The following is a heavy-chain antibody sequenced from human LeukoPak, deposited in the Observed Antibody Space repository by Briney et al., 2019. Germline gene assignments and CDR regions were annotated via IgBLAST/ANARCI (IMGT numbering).Heavy chain of an antibody. CDR1: GYTLTELS. Sequence: ASVKVSCKVSGYTLTELSIHWVRQAPGQGLEWMGWINPNSGGTNYAQKFQGRVTMTRDTSISTAYMELTWLRFDDTAVYYCARDRRDCSTTSCLHDAFDIWGQGTMVTVSS. CDR3: ARDRRDCSTTSCLHDAFDI. J-gene: IGHJ3*02. V-gene: IGHV1-2*02. D-gene: IGHD2-2*01. CDR2: INPNSGGT.